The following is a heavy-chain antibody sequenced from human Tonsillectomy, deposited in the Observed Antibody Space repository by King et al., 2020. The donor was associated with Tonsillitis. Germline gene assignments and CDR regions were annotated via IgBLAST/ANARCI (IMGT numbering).Heavy chain of an antibody. Sequence: GQLVQSGAEVKKPGASVKVSCKASGYTFTSYYMHWVRQAPGQGLEWMGIINPSGGSTSYAQKFQGRGTMTRDTSTSTVYMELSSLRSEDTAVYYCARGPNRITIFGVVTTHPYRDYWGRGTLVTVSS. J-gene: IGHJ4*02. CDR2: INPSGGST. CDR3: ARGPNRITIFGVVTTHPYRDY. V-gene: IGHV1-46*03. D-gene: IGHD3-3*01. CDR1: GYTFTSYY.